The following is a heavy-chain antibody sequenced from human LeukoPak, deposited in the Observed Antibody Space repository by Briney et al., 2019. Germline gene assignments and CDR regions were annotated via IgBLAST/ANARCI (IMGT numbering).Heavy chain of an antibody. Sequence: SSVKVSCKASGGTFSNYAISWVRQAPGQGLEWMGRIIPIFGTANYAQKFQGRVTITADKSTSTAYMELSSLRSEDTAVYYCARGRMATTFMDYWGQGTLVTVSS. J-gene: IGHJ4*02. CDR2: IIPIFGTA. D-gene: IGHD5-24*01. CDR1: GGTFSNYA. CDR3: ARGRMATTFMDY. V-gene: IGHV1-69*06.